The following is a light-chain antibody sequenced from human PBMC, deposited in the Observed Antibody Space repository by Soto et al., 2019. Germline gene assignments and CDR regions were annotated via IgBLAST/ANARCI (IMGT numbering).Light chain of an antibody. Sequence: DIQMTQSPSTLSGSVGDRVTITCRASQSTSIWLAWYQQKPGKAPKLLIYDASKLESGVPSRFSGSGSGTEFTLTISSLQPDDFATYYCQQYNSFSTWTFGPGTRWIS. V-gene: IGKV1-5*01. CDR3: QQYNSFSTWT. J-gene: IGKJ1*01. CDR2: DAS. CDR1: QSTSIW.